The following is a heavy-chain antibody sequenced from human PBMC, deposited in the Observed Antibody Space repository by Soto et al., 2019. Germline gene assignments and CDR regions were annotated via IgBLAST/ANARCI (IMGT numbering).Heavy chain of an antibody. J-gene: IGHJ4*02. CDR2: IYPGDSDT. V-gene: IGHV5-51*01. CDR3: GGGESSGYYKDSRADY. CDR1: GYSFANYW. D-gene: IGHD3-22*01. Sequence: GESLKISCSGSGYSFANYWIGCVSQMSGKGLEWMGIIYPGDSDTRYSPSFQVQVTISADKSISTAYLQWDSLKASDTAMYFCGGGESSGYYKDSRADYWGQGTLVTVSS.